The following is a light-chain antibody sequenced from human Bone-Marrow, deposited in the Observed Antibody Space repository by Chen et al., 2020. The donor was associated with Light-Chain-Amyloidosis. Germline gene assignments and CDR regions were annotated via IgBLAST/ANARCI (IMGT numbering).Light chain of an antibody. V-gene: IGKV3-20*01. J-gene: IGKJ4*01. CDR1: QTISSNY. Sequence: EIVLTQSPGTLSLSPGEGANLSCRASQTISSNYLTWYQQKFGQAPRLLIYGSSSRATGIPDRLTGSGSGTDFTLTINRLEPEELAMYYCQQYGTSPLTFGGGTAVGIK. CDR2: GSS. CDR3: QQYGTSPLT.